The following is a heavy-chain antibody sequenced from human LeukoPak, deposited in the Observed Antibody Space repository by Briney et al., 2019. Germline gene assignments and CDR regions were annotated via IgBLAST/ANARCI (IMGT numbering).Heavy chain of an antibody. CDR3: ARDGEIIAVADHYYFYGMDV. J-gene: IGHJ6*02. V-gene: IGHV3-64*01. D-gene: IGHD6-19*01. CDR1: GFTFSSYA. CDR2: IILNGGST. Sequence: GGSLRLSCAASGFTFSSYAMHWVRQAPGKGLEYVSTIILNGGSTYYANSVKGRFTIFRDNSKNTLYLQMWSLRDEDMAVYYCARDGEIIAVADHYYFYGMDVWGQGTTVTVSS.